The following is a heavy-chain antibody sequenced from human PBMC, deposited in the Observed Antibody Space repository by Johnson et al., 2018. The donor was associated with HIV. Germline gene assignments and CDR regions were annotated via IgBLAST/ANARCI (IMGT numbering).Heavy chain of an antibody. CDR3: RSHGTTDDAFDF. J-gene: IGHJ3*01. Sequence: VQLVESGGDLVQPGRSLTLSCTASGFTFGDYAMSWFRQAPGKGLEWVGFIRSKTYGGTTKYAASGTGRFTISRDDSKSIAYLQMNSLKIEDTAMYYCRSHGTTDDAFDFWGQGTMVTVSS. D-gene: IGHD1-7*01. CDR1: GFTFGDYA. CDR2: IRSKTYGGTT. V-gene: IGHV3-49*03.